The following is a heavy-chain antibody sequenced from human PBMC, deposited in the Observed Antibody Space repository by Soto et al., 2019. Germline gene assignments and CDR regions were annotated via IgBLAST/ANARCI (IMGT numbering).Heavy chain of an antibody. CDR3: VRPLPSGQTHARDV. V-gene: IGHV3-53*01. J-gene: IGHJ6*02. Sequence: GGPLRRSCVASGLPVAGSYMAWVRQAPGKGLEWASVVYNDGTTYYSQSVEGRFTISRDTSKNTLYLQMDRLRDEDTAVYYCVRPLPSGQTHARDVWGQGTTVTVSS. CDR2: VYNDGTT. D-gene: IGHD3-10*01. CDR1: GLPVAGSY.